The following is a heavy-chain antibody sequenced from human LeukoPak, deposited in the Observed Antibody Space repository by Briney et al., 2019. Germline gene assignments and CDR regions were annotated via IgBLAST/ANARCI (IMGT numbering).Heavy chain of an antibody. CDR1: GGSVSSGSYY. V-gene: IGHV4-61*01. CDR2: IYYSGST. D-gene: IGHD3-10*01. Sequence: SETLSLTCTVSGGSVSSGSYYWSWIRQPPGKGLEWIVYIYYSGSTNYNPSLKSRVTILVDTSKNQFSLKLSSVTAADTAVYYCARDTMVRGVNRFDPWGQGTLVTVSS. CDR3: ARDTMVRGVNRFDP. J-gene: IGHJ5*02.